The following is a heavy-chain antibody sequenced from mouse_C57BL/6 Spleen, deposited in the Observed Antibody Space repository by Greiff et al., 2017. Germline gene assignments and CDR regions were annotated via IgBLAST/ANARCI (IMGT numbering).Heavy chain of an antibody. CDR1: GYAFTSSW. J-gene: IGHJ3*01. CDR2: ILPGDGDT. D-gene: IGHD2-4*01. V-gene: IGHV1-82*01. Sequence: QVQLQQSGPELVKPGASVKISCKASGYAFTSSWMNWVKQRPGQGLAWIGRILPGDGDTNYNGKFKGKATLTADKSSSTAYMQLSSLTSEDSAFDYCARGYDYDYDGLADWGQVTLVTVAA. CDR3: ARGYDYDYDGLAD.